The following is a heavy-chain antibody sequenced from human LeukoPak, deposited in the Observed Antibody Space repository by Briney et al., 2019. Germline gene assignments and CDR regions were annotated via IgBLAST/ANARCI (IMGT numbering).Heavy chain of an antibody. D-gene: IGHD6-19*01. CDR2: INHSGST. V-gene: IGHV4-34*01. CDR3: ARVRQWLPYDY. CDR1: GGSFSGYY. Sequence: SETLSLTCAVYGGSFSGYYWSWIRQPPGKGLEWIGEINHSGSTNYNPSLKSRVTISVDTSKNQFSLKLSSVTAADTAVYYCARVRQWLPYDYWGQGTMVTVSS. J-gene: IGHJ3*01.